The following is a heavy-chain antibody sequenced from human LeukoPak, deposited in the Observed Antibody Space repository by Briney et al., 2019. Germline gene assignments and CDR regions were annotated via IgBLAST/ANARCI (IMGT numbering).Heavy chain of an antibody. D-gene: IGHD3-10*01. J-gene: IGHJ5*02. CDR1: GFTFNLYW. Sequence: GGSLRLSCAASGFTFNLYWIHWVRQPPGKGLEWLSRIIDDGTTTNYADSVKGRFTISRDNAKNTLYLQMHSLRVDDTAVYYCARDSRYHSGWGSYQPYWFDPWGQGTLVTVSS. CDR3: ARDSRYHSGWGSYQPYWFDP. V-gene: IGHV3-74*01. CDR2: IIDDGTTT.